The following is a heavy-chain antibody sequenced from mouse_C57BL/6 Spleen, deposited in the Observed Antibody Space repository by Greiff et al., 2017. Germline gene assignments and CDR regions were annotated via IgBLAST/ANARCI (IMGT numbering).Heavy chain of an antibody. Sequence: EMKLVESGGGLVKPGGSLKLSCAASGFTFSDYGMHWVRQAPEKGLEWVAYISSGSSTIYYADTVKGRFTISRDNAKNTLFLQMTSLRSEDTAMYYCARESTTVVAFDYWGQGTTLTVSS. D-gene: IGHD1-1*01. V-gene: IGHV5-17*01. CDR3: ARESTTVVAFDY. J-gene: IGHJ2*01. CDR1: GFTFSDYG. CDR2: ISSGSSTI.